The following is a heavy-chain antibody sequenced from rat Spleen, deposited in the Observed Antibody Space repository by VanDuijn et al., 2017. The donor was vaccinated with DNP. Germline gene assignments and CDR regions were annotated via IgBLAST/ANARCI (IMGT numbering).Heavy chain of an antibody. V-gene: IGHV5-25*01. CDR3: TRYYGYTSYFDY. D-gene: IGHD1-9*01. J-gene: IGHJ2*01. Sequence: EVLLVESDGGLMQPGRSLKLSCAVSGFTFNDYYMAWVRQAPTKGLEWVATISTSGGSTYYRDSVKGRFTISRDNAKSTLYLQMNSLRSEDTATYYCTRYYGYTSYFDYWGQGVMVTVSS. CDR2: ISTSGGST. CDR1: GFTFNDYY.